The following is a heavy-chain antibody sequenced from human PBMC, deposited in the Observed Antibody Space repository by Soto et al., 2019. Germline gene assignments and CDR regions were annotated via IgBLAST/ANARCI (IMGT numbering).Heavy chain of an antibody. J-gene: IGHJ6*03. CDR1: SGSISSSNW. CDR3: ARGGVGVAASYSYYMDV. D-gene: IGHD2-15*01. Sequence: SETLSLTCAVSSGSISSSNWWSWVRQPPGKGLEWIGEIYHSGSTNYNPSLKSRVTISVDKSKNQFSLKLSSVTAADTAVYYCARGGVGVAASYSYYMDVWGKGTTVTVAS. V-gene: IGHV4-4*02. CDR2: IYHSGST.